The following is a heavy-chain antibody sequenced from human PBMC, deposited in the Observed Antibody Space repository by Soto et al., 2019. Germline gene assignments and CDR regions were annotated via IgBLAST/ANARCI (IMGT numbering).Heavy chain of an antibody. CDR2: IYYSGNT. CDR3: VSRLGYGYAMYV. V-gene: IGHV4-39*01. Sequence: SETLSLTCTVSGDSISSGGYYWGWIRQPPGKGLEWIGSIYYSGNTFYNPSLKSRVTISRDTSRNQFSLRLSSVTAADTAVYYCVSRLGYGYAMYVWGKGNTVTVSS. CDR1: GDSISSGGYY. J-gene: IGHJ6*04. D-gene: IGHD5-12*01.